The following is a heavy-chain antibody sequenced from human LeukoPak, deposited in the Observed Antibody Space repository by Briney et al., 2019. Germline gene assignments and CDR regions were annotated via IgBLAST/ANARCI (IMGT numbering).Heavy chain of an antibody. Sequence: SGPTLVNPTQTLTLTCTFSGFSLITTGVRMSWIRQPPGKALGWLARIDWDDDKFYSASLKTRLTISKDDSKHQVVLALTNMDPVDTATYYCVRFTGSYFDFWGQGILVTVSS. CDR2: IDWDDDK. D-gene: IGHD1-26*01. CDR1: GFSLITTGVR. J-gene: IGHJ4*02. CDR3: VRFTGSYFDF. V-gene: IGHV2-70*04.